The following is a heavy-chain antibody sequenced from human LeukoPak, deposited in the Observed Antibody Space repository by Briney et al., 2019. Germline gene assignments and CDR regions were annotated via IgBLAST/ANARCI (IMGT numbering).Heavy chain of an antibody. CDR1: GFTFSSYA. CDR3: AKDLGGIAVAGTGY. J-gene: IGHJ4*02. D-gene: IGHD6-19*01. Sequence: GGSLRLYCAASGFTFSSYAMSWVPQAPGKGREWVSAISGSGGSTYYADSVKGRFTISRDNSKNTLYLQMNSLRAEDTAVYYCAKDLGGIAVAGTGYWGQGTLVTVSS. CDR2: ISGSGGST. V-gene: IGHV3-23*01.